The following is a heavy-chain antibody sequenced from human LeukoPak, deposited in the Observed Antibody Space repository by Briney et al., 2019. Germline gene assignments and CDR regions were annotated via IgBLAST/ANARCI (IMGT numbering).Heavy chain of an antibody. V-gene: IGHV3-21*01. CDR1: GFTFSSYS. D-gene: IGHD4/OR15-4a*01. Sequence: GGSLRLSCAASGFTFSSYSMNWVRQAPGKGLEWVSSITSSNSLYYADSVKGRFTISRDNAQNSVYLQMNSLRAEDTAVYYCARASAANFGQWGQGTLVTVSS. CDR3: ARASAANFGQ. J-gene: IGHJ4*02. CDR2: ITSSNSL.